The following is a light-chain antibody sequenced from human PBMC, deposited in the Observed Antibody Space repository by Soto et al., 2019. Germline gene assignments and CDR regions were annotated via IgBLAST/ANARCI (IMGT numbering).Light chain of an antibody. CDR1: SSDVGGYNY. V-gene: IGLV2-14*03. CDR3: SSYTTSNTRQIV. Sequence: QSVLTQPASVSGSPGQSITISCTGTSSDVGGYNYVSWYQHHPGKAPKLIIYDVSNRPSGASNRFSGSKSGNTASLTISGLQPEDEADYYCSSYTTSNTRQIVFGTGTKVTVL. J-gene: IGLJ1*01. CDR2: DVS.